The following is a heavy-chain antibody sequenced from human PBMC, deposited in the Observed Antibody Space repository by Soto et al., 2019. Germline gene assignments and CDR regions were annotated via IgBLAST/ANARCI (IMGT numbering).Heavy chain of an antibody. J-gene: IGHJ4*02. CDR2: IIPIFGTA. CDR1: GGTFSSYS. Sequence: QVQLVQPGAEVKNPGPSVKVSCKASGGTFSSYSINWVRQPPGQGLEWMGEIIPIFGTANYAQKSQGRVTITADESTSTAYMELSSLRSEDTAVYYCARDGGRHSGGIDYWGQGTLVTVSS. CDR3: ARDGGRHSGGIDY. D-gene: IGHD1-26*01. V-gene: IGHV1-69*01.